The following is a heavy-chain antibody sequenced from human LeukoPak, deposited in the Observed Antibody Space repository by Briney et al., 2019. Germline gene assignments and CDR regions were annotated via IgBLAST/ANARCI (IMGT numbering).Heavy chain of an antibody. J-gene: IGHJ6*02. CDR2: ISSGSSTI. V-gene: IGHV3-48*02. D-gene: IGHD3-10*01. CDR3: ARQYYYGSGSYYNYYYGMDV. Sequence: PGGSLRLSCAASGFIFNSYSMNWVRQAPGKGLEWVSYISSGSSTIYYADSVKGRFTISRDNAKNSLYLQMNSLRDEDTAVYYCARQYYYGSGSYYNYYYGMDVWGQGTTVTVPS. CDR1: GFIFNSYS.